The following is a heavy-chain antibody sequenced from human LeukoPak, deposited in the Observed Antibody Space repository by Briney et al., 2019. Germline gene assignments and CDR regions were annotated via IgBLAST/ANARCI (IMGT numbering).Heavy chain of an antibody. CDR1: GGSISSYY. CDR3: ASLMVRGVVFDY. J-gene: IGHJ4*02. CDR2: IYYSGST. Sequence: SETLSLTCTVSGGSISSYYWSWIRQPPGKGLEWIGYIYYSGSTNYNPSLKSRVTISVDTSKNQFSLKLSSVTAADTAVYYCASLMVRGVVFDYWGQGTLVTVSS. V-gene: IGHV4-59*08. D-gene: IGHD3-10*01.